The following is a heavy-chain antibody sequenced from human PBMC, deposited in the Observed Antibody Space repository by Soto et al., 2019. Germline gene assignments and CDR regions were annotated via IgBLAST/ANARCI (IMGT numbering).Heavy chain of an antibody. V-gene: IGHV4-59*01. CDR1: GGSISSYY. J-gene: IGHJ4*02. D-gene: IGHD1-26*01. CDR2: IYYSGST. CDR3: ARGDGSYSTY. Sequence: SETLSLTCTVSGGSISSYYWSWIRQPPGKGLEWIGYIYYSGSTNYNPSLKSRVTISVDTSKNQFSLKLSSVTAADTAVYYCARGDGSYSTYWGQGTLVTVSS.